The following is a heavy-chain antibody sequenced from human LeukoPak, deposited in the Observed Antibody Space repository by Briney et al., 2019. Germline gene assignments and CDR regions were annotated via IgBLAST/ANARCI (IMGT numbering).Heavy chain of an antibody. V-gene: IGHV3-30*18. J-gene: IGHJ6*03. CDR2: ISYDGSNK. Sequence: GGSLRLSCVASGFTFSSFGMHWVRQAPGKGLEWVAVISYDGSNKYYADSVKGRFTISRDNSKNTLYLQMNSLRGEDTAVYYCAKAYTIFGVVIFQYHYMDVWGKGTTVTISS. CDR3: AKAYTIFGVVIFQYHYMDV. CDR1: GFTFSSFG. D-gene: IGHD3-3*01.